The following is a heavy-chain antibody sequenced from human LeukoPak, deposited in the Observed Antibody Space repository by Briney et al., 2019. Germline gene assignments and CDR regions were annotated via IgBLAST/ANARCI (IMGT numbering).Heavy chain of an antibody. V-gene: IGHV3-30-3*01. Sequence: PGRSLRLSCAASGFTFSSYAMHWVRQAPGKGLEWVAVISYDGSNKYYADSVKGRFTISRDNSKNTLYLQMNSLRAEDTAVHYCARVGQQLDRGYYYYGMDVWGQGTTVTVSS. CDR2: ISYDGSNK. D-gene: IGHD6-13*01. J-gene: IGHJ6*02. CDR1: GFTFSSYA. CDR3: ARVGQQLDRGYYYYGMDV.